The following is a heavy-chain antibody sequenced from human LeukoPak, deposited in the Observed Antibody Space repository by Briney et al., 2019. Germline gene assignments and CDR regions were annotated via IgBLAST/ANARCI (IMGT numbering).Heavy chain of an antibody. Sequence: SETLSLTCAVYGGSFSGYYWSWIRQPPGKGLEWIGEINHSGSTSYNPSLKSRVTISVDTSKNQFSLKLSSVTAADTAVYYCARAVVVPAAIWATYYYGMDVWGQGTTVTVSS. D-gene: IGHD2-2*01. CDR2: INHSGST. J-gene: IGHJ6*02. CDR1: GGSFSGYY. V-gene: IGHV4-34*01. CDR3: ARAVVVPAAIWATYYYGMDV.